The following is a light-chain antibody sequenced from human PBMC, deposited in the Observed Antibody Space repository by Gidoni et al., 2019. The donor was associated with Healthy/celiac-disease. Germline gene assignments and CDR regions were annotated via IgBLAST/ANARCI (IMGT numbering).Light chain of an antibody. Sequence: DIQMTQSPSSLSASVGDRVTITCRASQSISSYLNGYQQKPGKAPKLLIYAASSLQSGVPSRLSGSGSGTDFTLTISSLQPEDFATYYCQQSYSTPRTFGGGTKVEIK. V-gene: IGKV1-39*01. CDR2: AAS. CDR3: QQSYSTPRT. J-gene: IGKJ4*01. CDR1: QSISSY.